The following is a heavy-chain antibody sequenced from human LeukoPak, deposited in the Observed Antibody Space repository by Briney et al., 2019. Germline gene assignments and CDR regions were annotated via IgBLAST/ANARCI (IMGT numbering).Heavy chain of an antibody. Sequence: QSGGSLRLSCAATGFTFNNFLMSWVRHVPGRGLEWVANIKQDGGERYYADSVKGRFTISRDNSKNTLYLQMNSLRTEDTAIYYCAKGEDSGYGSFDYWGQGTLVTVSS. V-gene: IGHV3-7*03. D-gene: IGHD5-12*01. J-gene: IGHJ4*02. CDR1: GFTFNNFL. CDR2: IKQDGGER. CDR3: AKGEDSGYGSFDY.